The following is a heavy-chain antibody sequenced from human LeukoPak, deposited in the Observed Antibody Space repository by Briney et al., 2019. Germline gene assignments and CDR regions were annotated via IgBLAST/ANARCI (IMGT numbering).Heavy chain of an antibody. V-gene: IGHV1-69*05. CDR3: ARASDYYGSGTYPY. CDR2: IIPIFGTA. J-gene: IGHJ4*02. Sequence: SVKVSSKASGGTFSSYAISWVRQAPGQGLEWMGRIIPIFGTANYAQKFQGRVTITTDESTSTAYMELSSLRSEDTAVYYCARASDYYGSGTYPYWGQGTLVTVSS. CDR1: GGTFSSYA. D-gene: IGHD3-10*01.